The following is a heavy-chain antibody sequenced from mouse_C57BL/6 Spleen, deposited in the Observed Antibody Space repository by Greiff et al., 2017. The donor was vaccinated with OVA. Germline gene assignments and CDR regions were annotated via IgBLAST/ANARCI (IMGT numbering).Heavy chain of an antibody. CDR3: TTSLKEDYFDY. CDR1: GFNIKDDY. Sequence: EVQLQQSGAELVRPGASVKLSCTASGFNIKDDYMHWVKQRPEQGLEWIGWIDPENGDTEYASKFQGKATITADTSSNTAYLQLSSLTSEDTAVYYCTTSLKEDYFDYWGKGTTLTVSS. D-gene: IGHD1-2*01. J-gene: IGHJ2*01. V-gene: IGHV14-4*01. CDR2: IDPENGDT.